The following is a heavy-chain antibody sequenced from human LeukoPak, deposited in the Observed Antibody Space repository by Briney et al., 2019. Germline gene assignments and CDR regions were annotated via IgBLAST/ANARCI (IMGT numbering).Heavy chain of an antibody. V-gene: IGHV3-23*01. CDR3: AKDLQGYYYGSGSYFNY. D-gene: IGHD3-10*01. J-gene: IGHJ4*02. CDR2: ISGSGGST. CDR1: GFTFSSYG. Sequence: GGSLRLSCAASGFTFSSYGMSWVRHAPGKGLEWVSAISGSGGSTYYADSVKGRFTISRDNSKNTLYLQMNSLRAEDTAVYYCAKDLQGYYYGSGSYFNYWGQGTLVTVSS.